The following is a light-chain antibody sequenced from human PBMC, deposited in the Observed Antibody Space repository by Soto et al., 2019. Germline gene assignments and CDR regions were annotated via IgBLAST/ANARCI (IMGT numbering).Light chain of an antibody. Sequence: DIQMTQSPSSLSTSIGDRVTITCRASQRINIYLNWYRQKPGKAPELLIYSASNLQSGVPSRFSGTGSGTDFTLTISGLQSEDFATYDCQQSFSTPTFGQGTRLDI. J-gene: IGKJ5*01. CDR2: SAS. CDR1: QRINIY. CDR3: QQSFSTPT. V-gene: IGKV1-39*01.